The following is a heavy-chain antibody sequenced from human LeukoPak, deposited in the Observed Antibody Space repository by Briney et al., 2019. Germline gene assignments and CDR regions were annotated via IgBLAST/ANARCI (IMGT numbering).Heavy chain of an antibody. CDR2: INPNSGGT. J-gene: IGHJ6*03. CDR1: GYTFTGYY. V-gene: IGHV1-2*02. CDR3: ARGRLTYDISTGYKYYYYMDV. D-gene: IGHD3-9*01. Sequence: ASVKVSCTASGYTFTGYYMHWVRQAPGQGLEWMGWINPNSGGTNYAQKFQGRVTITRDTSASTAYMELSSLRSEDMAVYYCARGRLTYDISTGYKYYYYMDVWGKGTTVTVSS.